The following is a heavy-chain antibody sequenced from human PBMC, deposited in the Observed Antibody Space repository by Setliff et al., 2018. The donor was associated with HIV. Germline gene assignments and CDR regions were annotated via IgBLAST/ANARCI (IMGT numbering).Heavy chain of an antibody. V-gene: IGHV4-34*01. CDR3: ARVGYHGSGRYSFDY. D-gene: IGHD3-10*01. J-gene: IGHJ4*02. Sequence: SETLSLTCAVYGGSFSGYYWSWIRQPPGKGLEWIGEINDNGSTNNNPSLKSRVTISLAASKNQFSLNLSSVTAAETAVYYCARVGYHGSGRYSFDYWGQGTLVTVSS. CDR1: GGSFSGYY. CDR2: INDNGST.